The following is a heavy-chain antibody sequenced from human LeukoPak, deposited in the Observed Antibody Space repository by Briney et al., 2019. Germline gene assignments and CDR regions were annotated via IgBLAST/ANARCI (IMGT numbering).Heavy chain of an antibody. CDR3: ARRIMGTTGHAFDF. J-gene: IGHJ3*01. D-gene: IGHD2-8*01. CDR2: TRVSDNKL. Sequence: GGSLRLSCAASGFIFSDHPMGWIRQAPGKGLEWLSYTRVSDNKLYYADSVKGRFTISRDNAQTSLYLQMNSLRAEDTAVYYCARRIMGTTGHAFDFWGQGTMVTVSS. V-gene: IGHV3-11*01. CDR1: GFIFSDHP.